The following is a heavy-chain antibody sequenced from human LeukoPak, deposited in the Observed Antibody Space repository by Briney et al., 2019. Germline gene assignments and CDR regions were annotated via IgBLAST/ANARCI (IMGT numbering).Heavy chain of an antibody. V-gene: IGHV4-30-4*01. CDR2: IYYSGST. CDR3: ARGETGYSSSWYDPN. Sequence: SQTLSLTCTVSGGSISSGDYYWSWIRQPPGKGLEWIGYIYYSGSTYYNPSLKSRVTISVDTSKNQFSLKLSSVTAADTAVYYCARGETGYSSSWYDPNWGQGTLVTVSS. CDR1: GGSISSGDYY. D-gene: IGHD6-13*01. J-gene: IGHJ4*02.